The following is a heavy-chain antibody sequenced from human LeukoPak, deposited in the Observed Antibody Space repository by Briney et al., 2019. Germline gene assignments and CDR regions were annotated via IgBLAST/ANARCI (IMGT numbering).Heavy chain of an antibody. V-gene: IGHV4-34*01. J-gene: IGHJ4*01. D-gene: IGHD3-22*01. CDR2: INHSVST. Sequence: SETLSLTCAVYGGSFSDYYWNWIRQPPGKGLEWIGEINHSVSTNYNPSLKSRVTMSVDTFKNQFSLTLSSVTAADTAVYYCARVQDFETRGYYLGYWGHGTLVTVSS. CDR3: ARVQDFETRGYYLGY. CDR1: GGSFSDYY.